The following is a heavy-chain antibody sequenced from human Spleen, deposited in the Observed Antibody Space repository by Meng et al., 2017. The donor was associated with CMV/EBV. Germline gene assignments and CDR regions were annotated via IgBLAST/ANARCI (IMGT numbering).Heavy chain of an antibody. D-gene: IGHD7-27*01. V-gene: IGHV3-21*01. Sequence: GESLKISCAASGFTFSSYWMSWVRQAPGKGLEWVSCISSRSDFIKYADAVKGRLTISRDNAKNSLYLQMNSLRADDTAVYYCARGSELGLYSMDVWGRGTTVTVSS. CDR3: ARGSELGLYSMDV. CDR1: GFTFSSYW. J-gene: IGHJ6*02. CDR2: ISSRSDFI.